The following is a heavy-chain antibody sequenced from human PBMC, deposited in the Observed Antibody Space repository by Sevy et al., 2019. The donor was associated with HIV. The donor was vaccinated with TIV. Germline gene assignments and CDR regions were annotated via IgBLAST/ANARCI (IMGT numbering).Heavy chain of an antibody. CDR1: GFTFSNAW. CDR3: TTVGEAVAGLLFDY. Sequence: GGSLRLSCAASGFTFSNAWMSWVRQAPGKGLEWVGHIKSKTDGGTTDYAAPVKGRFTISRDDSKNTLYLQMNSLKTEDTAVYYCTTVGEAVAGLLFDYWGQGTLVTVSS. J-gene: IGHJ4*02. D-gene: IGHD6-19*01. CDR2: IKSKTDGGTT. V-gene: IGHV3-15*01.